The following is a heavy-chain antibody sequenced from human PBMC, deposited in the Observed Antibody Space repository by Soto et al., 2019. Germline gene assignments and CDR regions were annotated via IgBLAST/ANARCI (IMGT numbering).Heavy chain of an antibody. CDR2: ISYDGNNK. CDR1: GFTFSTYG. J-gene: IGHJ6*02. V-gene: IGHV3-30*03. D-gene: IGHD2-2*01. Sequence: GGSLRLSCTASGFTFSTYGLHWVRQAPGKGLEWVSLISYDGNNKYYADSVKGRFTISRDNSKNTLFLQMNSLRPEDTAVYYCATDLGNSTSSYKCHYGMDDWGQGTTVTVSS. CDR3: ATDLGNSTSSYKCHYGMDD.